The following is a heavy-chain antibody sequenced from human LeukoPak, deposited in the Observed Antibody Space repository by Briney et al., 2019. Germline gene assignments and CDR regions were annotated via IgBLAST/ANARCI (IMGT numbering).Heavy chain of an antibody. V-gene: IGHV3-21*01. CDR2: ISSSSSYI. J-gene: IGHJ4*02. Sequence: PGGSLRLSCAASGFTFSSYSMNWVRQAPGKGLEWVSSISSSSSYIYYADSVKGRFTISRDNTKNSLYLQMNSLRAEDTAVYYCAREVYSSSDFDYWGQGTLVTVSS. CDR3: AREVYSSSDFDY. D-gene: IGHD6-13*01. CDR1: GFTFSSYS.